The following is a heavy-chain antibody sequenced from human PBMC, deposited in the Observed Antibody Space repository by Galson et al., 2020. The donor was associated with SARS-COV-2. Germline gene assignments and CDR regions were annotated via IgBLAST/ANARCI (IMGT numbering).Heavy chain of an antibody. Sequence: ASETLSLTCTVSGGSISNYYWSWIRQPPGKGLECIGYISYSGSANYNPSLKSRVTISVDTSKNQFSLKLSSVTASDTAVYYFSRLDYAHSAALNYWGQITLLTVSS. D-gene: IGHD4-17*01. J-gene: IGHJ4*02. V-gene: IGHV4-59*01. CDR3: SRLDYAHSAALNY. CDR1: GGSISNYY. CDR2: ISYSGSA.